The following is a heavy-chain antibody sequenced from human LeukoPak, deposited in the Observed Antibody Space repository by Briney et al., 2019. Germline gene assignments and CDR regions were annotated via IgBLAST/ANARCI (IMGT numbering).Heavy chain of an antibody. Sequence: PGRSLRLSCAASGFTFSSYAMHWVRQAPGKGLEWVSYISSSGSTIYYADSVKGRFTISRDNAKNSLYLQMNSLRAEDTAVYYCARGGYCGGDCYSGLEFSWGQGTLVTVSS. CDR3: ARGGYCGGDCYSGLEFS. J-gene: IGHJ4*02. CDR2: ISSSGSTI. CDR1: GFTFSSYA. V-gene: IGHV3-48*04. D-gene: IGHD2-21*01.